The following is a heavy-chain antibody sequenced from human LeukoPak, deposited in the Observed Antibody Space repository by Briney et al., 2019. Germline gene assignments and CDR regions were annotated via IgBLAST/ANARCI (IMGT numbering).Heavy chain of an antibody. D-gene: IGHD3-16*01. V-gene: IGHV3-74*01. CDR2: ISTDRSDT. J-gene: IGHJ4*02. Sequence: GGSLSLSCAASGFIFTTYWVHWVRQSPGRGLGWVSVISTDRSDTRHTDSVKGRFTMSRDNAKNTVYLQMNSLRVEDTAVYYCATLSQTLPLDYWGQGVQVTVS. CDR1: GFIFTTYW. CDR3: ATLSQTLPLDY.